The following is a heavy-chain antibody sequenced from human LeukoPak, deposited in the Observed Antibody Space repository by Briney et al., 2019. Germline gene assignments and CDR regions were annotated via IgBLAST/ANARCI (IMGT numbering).Heavy chain of an antibody. CDR3: ARDRPRGYCSSTSCQQEGWFDP. CDR2: IIPIFCKA. Sequence: SVKVSCKASGCTFISYAISWVRQAPGQGLDGMGGIIPIFCKANYAQKFQGSVKITADESTSTAYMELSSLRSEHTAVYYCARDRPRGYCSSTSCQQEGWFDPWGQGTLVTVSS. V-gene: IGHV1-69*13. CDR1: GCTFISYA. J-gene: IGHJ5*02. D-gene: IGHD2-2*01.